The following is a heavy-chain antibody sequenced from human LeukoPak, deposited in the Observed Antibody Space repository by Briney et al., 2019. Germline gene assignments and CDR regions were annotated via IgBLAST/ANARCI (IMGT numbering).Heavy chain of an antibody. CDR1: GGSISSRSYY. J-gene: IGHJ4*02. D-gene: IGHD6-6*01. V-gene: IGHV4-39*01. Sequence: SETLSLTCTVSGGSISSRSYYWGWIRLPPGKGLEWIGSIYYSGSTYYNLSLKSRFTISVDTSKNQFSLKLSSVTAADTAVYYCARPDYGPYSSSRYWGQGTLVTVSS. CDR3: ARPDYGPYSSSRY. CDR2: IYYSGST.